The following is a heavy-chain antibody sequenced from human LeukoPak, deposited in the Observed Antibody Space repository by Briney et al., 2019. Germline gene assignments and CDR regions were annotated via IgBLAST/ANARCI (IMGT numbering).Heavy chain of an antibody. CDR3: ARVRYDSSVIDI. Sequence: SETLSLTCTVSGGSISSYYWSWIRQPPGKGLEWIGYIYYSGGTNYNPSLKCRVTISVDTSKNQFSLKLSSVTAAGTAVYYCARVRYDSSVIDIWGQGTMVTVSS. J-gene: IGHJ3*02. D-gene: IGHD3-22*01. CDR2: IYYSGGT. CDR1: GGSISSYY. V-gene: IGHV4-59*01.